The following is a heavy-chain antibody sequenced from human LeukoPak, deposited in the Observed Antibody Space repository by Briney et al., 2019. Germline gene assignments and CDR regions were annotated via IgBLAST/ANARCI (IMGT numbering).Heavy chain of an antibody. CDR2: IYHSGST. D-gene: IGHD6-19*01. CDR3: ARVDSSGWYAGWFDP. CDR1: GGSISSYY. Sequence: SETLSLTCTVSGGSISSYYWSWIRQPPGKGLEWIGSIYHSGSTYYNPSLKSRVTISVDTSKNQFSLKLSSVTAADTAVYYCARVDSSGWYAGWFDPWGQGTLVTVSS. V-gene: IGHV4-59*08. J-gene: IGHJ5*02.